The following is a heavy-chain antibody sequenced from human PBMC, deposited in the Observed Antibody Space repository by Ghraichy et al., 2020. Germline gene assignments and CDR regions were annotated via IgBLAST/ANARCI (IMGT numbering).Heavy chain of an antibody. CDR1: GYTFTSYT. CDR2: ISAYNGNT. CDR3: TRAHMSVITFDY. J-gene: IGHJ4*02. V-gene: IGHV1-18*01. D-gene: IGHD2-21*01. Sequence: ASVKVSCKASGYTFTSYTISSVRQAPVQGLEWMGCISAYNGNTNYAEKFQGRVTMNTDTSTTTTYMELRSLRSDDTAVYYCTRAHMSVITFDYWGQGTLVTVSS.